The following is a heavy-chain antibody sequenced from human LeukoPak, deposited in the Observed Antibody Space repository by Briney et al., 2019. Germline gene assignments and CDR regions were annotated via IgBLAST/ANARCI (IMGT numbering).Heavy chain of an antibody. Sequence: SETLSLTCTVSGGSISSYYWSWIRQPPGKGLEWIGYIYYSGSTNYNPSLKSRVTISVDTSKNQFSLKLSSVTAADTAVYYCARVASGWSRAYYYYMDVWGKGTTVTVSS. J-gene: IGHJ6*03. V-gene: IGHV4-59*01. CDR1: GGSISSYY. CDR2: IYYSGST. CDR3: ARVASGWSRAYYYYMDV. D-gene: IGHD6-19*01.